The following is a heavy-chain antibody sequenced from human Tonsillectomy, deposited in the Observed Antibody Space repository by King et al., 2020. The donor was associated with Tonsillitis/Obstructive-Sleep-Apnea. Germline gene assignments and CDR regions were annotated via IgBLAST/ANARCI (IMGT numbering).Heavy chain of an antibody. CDR2: ISSSSSTI. J-gene: IGHJ6*03. Sequence: VQLVESGGGLVQPGGSLRLSCAASGFTFSSYSMNWVRQAPGKGLEWVSYISSSSSTIYYADSVKGRFTISRDNAKNSLYLQMNSLRDEDTAVYYCARDPYCSGGSCYTNYYYYYMDVWGKGTTVTVSS. D-gene: IGHD2-15*01. V-gene: IGHV3-48*02. CDR3: ARDPYCSGGSCYTNYYYYYMDV. CDR1: GFTFSSYS.